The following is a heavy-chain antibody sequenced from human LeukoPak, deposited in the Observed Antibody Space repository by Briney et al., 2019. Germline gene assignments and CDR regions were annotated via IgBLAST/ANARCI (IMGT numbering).Heavy chain of an antibody. CDR2: INPNSGGT. CDR1: GYTFTGYY. J-gene: IGHJ3*02. Sequence: ASVKVSCKASGYTFTGYYMHWVRQAPGQGLEWMGWINPNSGGTNCAQKFQGWVTMTRDTSISTAYMELSRLRSDDTAVYYCARSRAQDAFDIWGQGTMVTVSS. CDR3: ARSRAQDAFDI. V-gene: IGHV1-2*04.